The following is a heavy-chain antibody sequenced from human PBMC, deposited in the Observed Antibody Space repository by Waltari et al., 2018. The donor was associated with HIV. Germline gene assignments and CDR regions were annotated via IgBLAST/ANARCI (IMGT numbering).Heavy chain of an antibody. CDR3: AKGNYDVLTGYYGPSFEY. D-gene: IGHD3-9*01. J-gene: IGHJ4*02. CDR1: GFTFSSYA. CDR2: IRGDGHAT. V-gene: IGHV3-64D*06. Sequence: EVQLVESGGTLVQPGGSLRLSCSASGFTFSSYAIHWVRQTPGKGLEDVSAIRGDGHATYYAGSLKGRFTITRDNSKNTVWLQMRSLRAEDTAVYYCAKGNYDVLTGYYGPSFEYWGQGTLVTVSS.